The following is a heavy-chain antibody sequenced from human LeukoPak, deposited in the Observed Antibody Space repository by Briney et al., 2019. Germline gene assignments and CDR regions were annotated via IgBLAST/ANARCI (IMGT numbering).Heavy chain of an antibody. CDR1: GGSISSGSYY. Sequence: SETLSLTCTVSGGSISSGSYYWSWIRQPAGKGLEWIGRIYTSGSTNYNPSLKSRVTISVDTSKNQFSLKLSSVTAADTAVYYCARGPEITIFGVVILSPSDYWGQGTLVTVSS. V-gene: IGHV4-61*02. CDR3: ARGPEITIFGVVILSPSDY. CDR2: IYTSGST. D-gene: IGHD3-3*01. J-gene: IGHJ4*02.